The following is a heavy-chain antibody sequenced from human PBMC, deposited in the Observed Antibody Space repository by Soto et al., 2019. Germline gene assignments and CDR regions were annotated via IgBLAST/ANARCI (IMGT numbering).Heavy chain of an antibody. D-gene: IGHD4-17*01. CDR2: LYYSGST. V-gene: IGHV4-31*03. J-gene: IGHJ4*02. Sequence: QVQLQESGPGLVKPSQTLSLTCTVSGGSISSGGYYWSWIRQHPGKGLEWIGYLYYSGSTYYNPSLKSRVTVPVHTHKNQLSLKLSSVTAADTAVYSCGSLLYGVPGTDCWGQGTLVTVSS. CDR3: GSLLYGVPGTDC. CDR1: GGSISSGGYY.